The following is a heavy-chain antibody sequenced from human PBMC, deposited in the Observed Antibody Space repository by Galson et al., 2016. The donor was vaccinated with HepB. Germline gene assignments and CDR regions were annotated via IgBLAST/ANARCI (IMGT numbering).Heavy chain of an antibody. D-gene: IGHD6-13*01. Sequence: SETLSLTCTVSGGSVSSGSYCCNWIRQSPGKGLEWIGYIYYSGRTNYNPSLKSRVTMSVDTSKNQFSLNVTSVTAADTAVYYCAREITAAGYAMDVWGQGTTVTVSS. CDR2: IYYSGRT. CDR3: AREITAAGYAMDV. J-gene: IGHJ6*02. V-gene: IGHV4-61*01. CDR1: GGSVSSGSYC.